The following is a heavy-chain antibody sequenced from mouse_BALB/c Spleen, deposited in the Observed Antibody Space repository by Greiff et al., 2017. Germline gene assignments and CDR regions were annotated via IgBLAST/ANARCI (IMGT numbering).Heavy chain of an antibody. J-gene: IGHJ4*01. V-gene: IGHV5-6-2*01. D-gene: IGHD2-1*01. CDR2: INSNGGST. CDR1: GFTFSSYY. CDR3: ARHGGNYVMDY. Sequence: VKVVESGGGLVKLGGSLKLSCAASGFTFSSYYMSWVRQTPEKRLELVAAINSNGGSTYYPDTVKGRFTISRDNAKNTLYLQMSSLKSEDTALYYCARHGGNYVMDYWGQGTSVTVSS.